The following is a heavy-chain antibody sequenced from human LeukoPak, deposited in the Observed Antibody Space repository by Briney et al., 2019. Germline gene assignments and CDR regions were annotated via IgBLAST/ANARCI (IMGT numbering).Heavy chain of an antibody. CDR3: ARDGEGDYYDSSGYPRY. D-gene: IGHD3-22*01. J-gene: IGHJ4*02. Sequence: ASVKVSCKASGYTFTSYGISWVRQAPGQGLEWMGWIGAYNGNTNYAQKLQGRVTMTTDTSTSTAYMELRSLRSDDTAVYYCARDGEGDYYDSSGYPRYWGQGTLVTVSS. V-gene: IGHV1-18*01. CDR1: GYTFTSYG. CDR2: IGAYNGNT.